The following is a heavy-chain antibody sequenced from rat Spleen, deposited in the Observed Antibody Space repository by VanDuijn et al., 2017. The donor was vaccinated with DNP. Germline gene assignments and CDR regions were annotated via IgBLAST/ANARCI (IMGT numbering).Heavy chain of an antibody. V-gene: IGHV2-15*01. CDR1: GFSLTTYS. J-gene: IGHJ2*01. Sequence: QVQLKESGPGLVQPSETLSLTCTVSGFSLTTYSVSWVRQPSGKGPEWMGKMWYDGETAYNSALKSRLSISRDTSKSQIFLKVNSLQTEETALYDCTRDLNYGGYVDYWGQGVMVTVSS. CDR2: MWYDGET. D-gene: IGHD1-11*01. CDR3: TRDLNYGGYVDY.